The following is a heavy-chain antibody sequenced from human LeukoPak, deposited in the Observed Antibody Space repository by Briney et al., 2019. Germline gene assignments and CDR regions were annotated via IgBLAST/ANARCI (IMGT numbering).Heavy chain of an antibody. CDR2: ISSRSSYI. V-gene: IGHV3-21*01. J-gene: IGHJ4*02. D-gene: IGHD3-10*01. Sequence: GGSLRLSCAASGFTFSSHSMNWVRQAPGKGLEWVSSISSRSSYIYYADSVKGRFTISRDNAKNSLYLQMNSLRAEDTAVYYCARENYYGSGRLFDNWGQGTLVTVSS. CDR1: GFTFSSHS. CDR3: ARENYYGSGRLFDN.